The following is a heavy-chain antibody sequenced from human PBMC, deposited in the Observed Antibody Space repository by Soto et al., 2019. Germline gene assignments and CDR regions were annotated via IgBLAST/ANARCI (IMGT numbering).Heavy chain of an antibody. V-gene: IGHV1-3*01. J-gene: IGHJ2*01. CDR3: ARHGPQEDRYFDH. CDR2: ISDGNGYT. Sequence: QVQLVQSGAEVKKPGASLNVSCKASGYTFISYAMHWVCQAPGQRLEWMGWISDGNGYTKYSQKFQGRLIITRDTSASTAYMELSSLRSEDTAVYYCARHGPQEDRYFDHWGRGTLVTVSS. CDR1: GYTFISYA.